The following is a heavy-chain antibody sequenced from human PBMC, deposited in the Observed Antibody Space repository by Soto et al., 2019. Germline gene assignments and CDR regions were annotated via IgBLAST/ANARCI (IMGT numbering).Heavy chain of an antibody. D-gene: IGHD7-27*01. Sequence: KPGGSLRLSCAASGITFSNSWMSWVRQAPGKGLEWVGRIKRQTEGATTDYAAPVKGRFTISRDDSKKTLYLQMNSLKIEDTAVYYCGTGSAFDLWGQGTMVTVSS. CDR1: GITFSNSW. V-gene: IGHV3-15*01. J-gene: IGHJ3*01. CDR3: GTGSAFDL. CDR2: IKRQTEGATT.